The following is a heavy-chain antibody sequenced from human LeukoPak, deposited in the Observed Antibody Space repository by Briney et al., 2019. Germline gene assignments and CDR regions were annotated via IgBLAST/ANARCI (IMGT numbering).Heavy chain of an antibody. CDR2: FDPEDGET. D-gene: IGHD3-3*01. CDR3: ATDLEWLKTLDY. Sequence: GASVKVSCKVSGYTLTELSMHCVRQAPGKGLEWMGGFDPEDGETIYAQKFQGRVTMTEDTSTDTAYMELSSLRSEDTAVYYCATDLEWLKTLDYWGQGTLVTVSS. V-gene: IGHV1-24*01. J-gene: IGHJ4*02. CDR1: GYTLTELS.